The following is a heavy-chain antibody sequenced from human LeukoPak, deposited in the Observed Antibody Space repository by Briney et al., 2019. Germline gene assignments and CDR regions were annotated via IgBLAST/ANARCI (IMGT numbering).Heavy chain of an antibody. CDR1: GYTFTGYY. J-gene: IGHJ6*02. CDR3: ARLSRITIFGVAQPDHYYYYYGMDV. V-gene: IGHV1-2*02. Sequence: ASVKVSCKASGYTFTGYYMHWVRQAPGQGLEWMGWINPNSGGTNYAQKFQGRVTVTRDTSISTAYMELSSVTAADTAVYYCARLSRITIFGVAQPDHYYYYYGMDVWGQGTTVTVSS. D-gene: IGHD3-3*01. CDR2: INPNSGGT.